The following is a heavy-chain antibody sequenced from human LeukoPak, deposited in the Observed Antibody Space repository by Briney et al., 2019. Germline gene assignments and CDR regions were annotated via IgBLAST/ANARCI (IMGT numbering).Heavy chain of an antibody. CDR3: ARSKRYQLLYDY. CDR1: GHTFTRYT. Sequence: ASVKVSCKASGHTFTRYTMHWVRQAPGQRLEWMGWINAGNGNTEYSQKFQGRVTITRDTSASTAYMELSSLRSEDTAVYYCARSKRYQLLYDYWGQGTLVTVSS. V-gene: IGHV1-3*01. CDR2: INAGNGNT. J-gene: IGHJ4*02. D-gene: IGHD2-2*02.